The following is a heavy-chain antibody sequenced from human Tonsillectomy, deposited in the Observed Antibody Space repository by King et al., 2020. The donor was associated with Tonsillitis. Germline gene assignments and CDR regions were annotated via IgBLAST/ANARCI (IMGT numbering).Heavy chain of an antibody. CDR1: AYSFTTYW. CDR2: IYPGDSDP. Sequence: VQLVQSGAEVKKPGESLKISCKGSAYSFTTYWIAWVRQMPGKGLEWMGIIYPGDSDPRYSPTFQGQVTMSADKSISTAYLQWSSLKASDTAMYYCASLAYSSCLSFDYWGQGTLVTVSS. D-gene: IGHD2-21*01. CDR3: ASLAYSSCLSFDY. V-gene: IGHV5-51*01. J-gene: IGHJ4*02.